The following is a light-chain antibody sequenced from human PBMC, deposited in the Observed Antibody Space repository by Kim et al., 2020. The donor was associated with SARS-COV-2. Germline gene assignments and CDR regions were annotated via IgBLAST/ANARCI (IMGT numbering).Light chain of an antibody. V-gene: IGLV3-1*01. CDR1: KLGDKY. CDR3: QAWDSSSYV. J-gene: IGLJ1*01. Sequence: LAPGQPASITCSGDKLGDKYACWYQQKPGQSPVLVIYQDSKRPSGIPERFSGSNSGNTATLTISGTQAMDEADYYCQAWDSSSYVFGTGTKVTVL. CDR2: QDS.